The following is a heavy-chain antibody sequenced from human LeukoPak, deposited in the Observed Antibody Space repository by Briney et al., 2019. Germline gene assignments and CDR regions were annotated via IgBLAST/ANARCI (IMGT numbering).Heavy chain of an antibody. J-gene: IGHJ4*02. Sequence: SEALSLTCTVSGGSLSGYYWSWIRHPPGKGLEWIGNMYCSGTTNYNPSLKSRVTMSIDTSKNQFSLKLSSVTAADTAVYYCASYIVGGSLGDWGQGTLVTVSS. CDR2: MYCSGTT. D-gene: IGHD1-26*01. V-gene: IGHV4-59*01. CDR1: GGSLSGYY. CDR3: ASYIVGGSLGD.